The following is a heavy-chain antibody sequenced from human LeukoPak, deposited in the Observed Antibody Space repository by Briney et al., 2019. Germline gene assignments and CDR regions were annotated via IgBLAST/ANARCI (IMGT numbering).Heavy chain of an antibody. CDR1: GFSFTYSW. Sequence: WGSLRLSCPASGFSFTYSWMSWVRQVRGRGLEXXXXIRRKSDEGTTDCAGPVKGRLTICRYDSKHRLYVQMNSLKTEETAVYYCTTDGATVPWYAFDIWGQGTMVTVSS. CDR3: TTDGATVPWYAFDI. CDR2: IRRKSDEGTT. J-gene: IGHJ3*02. V-gene: IGHV3-15*01. D-gene: IGHD4-17*01.